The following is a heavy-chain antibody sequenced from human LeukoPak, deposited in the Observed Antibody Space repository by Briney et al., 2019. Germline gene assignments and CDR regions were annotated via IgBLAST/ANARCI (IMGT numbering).Heavy chain of an antibody. Sequence: GGSLRLSCAASGFTVSSDSMSWVCQAPGKGLEWVSFISSSGSYIYYADSVKGRFTISRDNAKNSLYLQMNSLRAEDTAVYYCARAISEESVWGQGTLVTVSS. V-gene: IGHV3-21*01. CDR2: ISSSGSYI. CDR3: ARAISEESV. CDR1: GFTVSSDS. J-gene: IGHJ4*02. D-gene: IGHD3-10*01.